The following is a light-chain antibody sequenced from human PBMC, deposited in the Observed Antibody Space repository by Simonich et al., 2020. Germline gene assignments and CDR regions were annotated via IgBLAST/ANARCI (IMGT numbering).Light chain of an antibody. J-gene: IGLJ2*01. CDR2: DVS. CDR1: SSDVGDYNY. CDR3: SSYTSSSTYVV. V-gene: IGLV2-14*01. Sequence: QSALTQPASVSGSPGQSITISCTGTSSDVGDYNYASWYQQHPGKAPKLMIYDVSKRPSGVSNRFSGSKSGNTASLTISGLQAEDEADYYCSSYTSSSTYVVFGGGTKLTVL.